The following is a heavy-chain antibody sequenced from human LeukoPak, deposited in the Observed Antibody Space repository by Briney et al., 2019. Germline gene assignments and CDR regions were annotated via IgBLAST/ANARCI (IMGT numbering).Heavy chain of an antibody. J-gene: IGHJ4*02. CDR2: IYYSGST. CDR3: ARDPYSSSWYRGIGFDY. V-gene: IGHV4-39*07. Sequence: SETLSLTCTVSGGSISSSSYYWGWIRQPPGKGLEWIGSIYYSGSTYYNPSLKSRVTISVDTSKNQFSLKLSSVTAADTAVYYCARDPYSSSWYRGIGFDYWGQGTLVTVSS. CDR1: GGSISSSSYY. D-gene: IGHD6-13*01.